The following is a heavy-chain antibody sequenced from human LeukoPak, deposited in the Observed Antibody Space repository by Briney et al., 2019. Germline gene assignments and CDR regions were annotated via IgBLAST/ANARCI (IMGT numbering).Heavy chain of an antibody. CDR1: GFIFNHHA. D-gene: IGHD4-11*01. CDR2: IWSDKSNK. V-gene: IGHV3-33*06. CDR3: AKDAQRGFDYSNSLEY. J-gene: IGHJ4*02. Sequence: PGGSLRLSCAASGFIFNHHAMHWVRQAPGKGLEWVAVIWSDKSNKFYAGSVRGRFTISRDDSRKTVYLQMERMTAEDTAIYYCAKDAQRGFDYSNSLEYWGQGVLVTVAS.